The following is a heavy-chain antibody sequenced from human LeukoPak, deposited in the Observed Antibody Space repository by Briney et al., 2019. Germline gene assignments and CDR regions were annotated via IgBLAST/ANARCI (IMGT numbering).Heavy chain of an antibody. D-gene: IGHD6-13*01. CDR1: GFTFSMHS. CDR2: ISSGRTE. CDR3: AREPSSGSVSSWYPLDY. V-gene: IGHV3-48*01. J-gene: IGHJ4*02. Sequence: PGGSLRLSCVASGFTFSMHSLNWVRQTPGKGLEWVSYISSGRTEFYADSVKGRFTISRDNAKNSLYLQMNSLRVEDTAVYYRAREPSSGSVSSWYPLDYWGQGTLVTVSS.